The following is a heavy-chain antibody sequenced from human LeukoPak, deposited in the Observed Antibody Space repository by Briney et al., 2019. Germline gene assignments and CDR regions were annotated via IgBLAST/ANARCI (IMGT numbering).Heavy chain of an antibody. J-gene: IGHJ5*02. CDR1: GFTFSSYG. V-gene: IGHV3-33*06. CDR2: IWYDGSNK. Sequence: GGSLRLSCAASGFTFSSYGMHWVRQAPGKGLEWVAVIWYDGSNKYYADSVKGRFTISRDNSENTLYLQMNSLRAEDTAVYYCAKASLPYCSSTSCYPWFDPWGQGTLVTVSS. D-gene: IGHD2-2*01. CDR3: AKASLPYCSSTSCYPWFDP.